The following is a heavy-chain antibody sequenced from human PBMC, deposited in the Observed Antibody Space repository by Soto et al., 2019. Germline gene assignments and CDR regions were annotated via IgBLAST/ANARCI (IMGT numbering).Heavy chain of an antibody. CDR1: GYSFASSW. J-gene: IGHJ6*02. V-gene: IGHV5-51*07. CDR2: ISPGDSDT. Sequence: PGASLKISCKGSGYSFASSWIGWVHQMPGQGLEWMGIISPGDSDTKYKPSFQGQVTISADKSITTTYLQWSSLKASDTAIYYCAASIFYYGMDVWGQGTTVTVSS. CDR3: AASIFYYGMDV.